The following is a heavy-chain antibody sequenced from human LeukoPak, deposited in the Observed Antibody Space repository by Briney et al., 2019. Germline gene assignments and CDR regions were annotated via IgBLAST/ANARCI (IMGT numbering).Heavy chain of an antibody. D-gene: IGHD5-18*01. CDR3: ARARGYSYGRYYFDY. V-gene: IGHV4-39*07. Sequence: SETLSLTCTVSGGSISSSSYYWGWIRQPPGKGLEWIGSMYYSGTTYYNPSLKSRVTISVDTSKNQFSLKLSSVTAADTAVYYCARARGYSYGRYYFDYWGQGTLVTVSS. J-gene: IGHJ4*02. CDR1: GGSISSSSYY. CDR2: MYYSGTT.